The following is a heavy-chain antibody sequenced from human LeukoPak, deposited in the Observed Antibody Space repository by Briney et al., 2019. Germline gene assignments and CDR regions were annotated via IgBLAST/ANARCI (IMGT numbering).Heavy chain of an antibody. CDR3: AKAQGNWFDP. CDR1: GFTFTNYA. CDR2: ITGSGDSA. Sequence: GGSLRLSCAPSGFTFTNYAMSWVRQAPGKGLEWVSSITGSGDSAYYADSVKGRFTISRDNSKDTLYLQMNSLRAEDTAVYYCAKAQGNWFDPWGQGTLVTVSS. V-gene: IGHV3-23*01. J-gene: IGHJ5*02.